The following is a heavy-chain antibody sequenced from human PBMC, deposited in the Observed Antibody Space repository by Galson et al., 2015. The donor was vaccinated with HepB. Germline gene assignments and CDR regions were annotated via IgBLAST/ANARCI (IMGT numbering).Heavy chain of an antibody. CDR2: INTNNGKR. V-gene: IGHV7-4-1*02. D-gene: IGHD2-21*01. CDR3: ARDLGPMWGFLRLPFDS. J-gene: IGHJ4*02. CDR1: GNSFNYYA. Sequence: SVKVSCKASGNSFNYYAINWVRQAPGQGLEWMGWINTNNGKRTYAQDFAGRFVFSLDTSVSTTFLQISGLKTEDTAVYYCARDLGPMWGFLRLPFDSWGQGTLVTVSS.